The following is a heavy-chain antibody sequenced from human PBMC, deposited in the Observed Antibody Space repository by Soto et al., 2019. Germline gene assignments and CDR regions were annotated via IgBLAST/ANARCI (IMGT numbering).Heavy chain of an antibody. Sequence: GGSLRLSCAASGFTVSSNYMSWVRQAPGKGLEWVSVIYSGGSTYYADSVKGRFTISRDNSENTLYLQMNSLRAEDTAVYYCAGEGPGGATAFDYWGLGTLVTVSS. CDR1: GFTVSSNY. CDR2: IYSGGST. J-gene: IGHJ4*02. V-gene: IGHV3-66*01. CDR3: AGEGPGGATAFDY. D-gene: IGHD1-26*01.